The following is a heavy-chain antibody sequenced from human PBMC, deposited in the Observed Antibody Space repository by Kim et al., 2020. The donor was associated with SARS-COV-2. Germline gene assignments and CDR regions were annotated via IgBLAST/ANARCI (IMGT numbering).Heavy chain of an antibody. CDR1: GNTLTGHY. Sequence: ASVKVSCKPSGNTLTGHYIHWVRQAPGQGLEWMGRIAPNSGGTEYAQNFQGRVTMTRDTSISTAYMELSSLRSDDTAVYYCARDQGSPGPGNAYDIWGQGTMVIVSS. CDR3: ARDQGSPGPGNAYDI. D-gene: IGHD2-8*02. V-gene: IGHV1-2*06. CDR2: IAPNSGGT. J-gene: IGHJ3*02.